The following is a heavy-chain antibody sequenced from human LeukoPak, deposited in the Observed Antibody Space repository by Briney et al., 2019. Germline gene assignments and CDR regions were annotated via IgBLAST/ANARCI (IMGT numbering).Heavy chain of an antibody. V-gene: IGHV3-11*01. D-gene: IGHD1-1*01. CDR1: GFTFSTRW. J-gene: IGHJ6*02. Sequence: PGGSLRLSCAVSGFTSGFTFSTRWMHWVRQAPGKGLEWVSYISSSGSTIYYADSVKGRFTISRDNAKNSLYLQMNSLRAEDTAVYYCARGENVYYYYGMDVWGQGTTVTVSS. CDR2: ISSSGSTI. CDR3: ARGENVYYYYGMDV.